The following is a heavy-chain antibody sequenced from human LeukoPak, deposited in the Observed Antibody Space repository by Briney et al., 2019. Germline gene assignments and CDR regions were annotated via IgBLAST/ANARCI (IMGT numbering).Heavy chain of an antibody. V-gene: IGHV3-23*01. D-gene: IGHD5-24*01. CDR2: ISGSGGST. CDR1: GFTFSSYA. J-gene: IGHJ4*02. CDR3: AKGRDGYNQWEIGD. Sequence: GGSLRLSCAASGFTFSSYAMSWVRQAPGKGLEWVSAISGSGGSTYYADSVKGRFTISRDNSKNTLYLQMNSLRAEDTAVYYCAKGRDGYNQWEIGDWGQGTLVTVSS.